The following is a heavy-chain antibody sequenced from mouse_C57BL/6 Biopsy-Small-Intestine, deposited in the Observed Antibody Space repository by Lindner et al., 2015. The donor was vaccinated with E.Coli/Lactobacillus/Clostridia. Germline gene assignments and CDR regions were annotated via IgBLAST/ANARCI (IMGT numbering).Heavy chain of an antibody. Sequence: SVKVSCKASGYTFTNYGISWVRQAPGQGLEWMGWVSAYNGNTNYAQKLQGRVTMTTDTSTSTAYMELRSLRSDDTAVYYCASDSSSWYYYYGMDVWGQGTTVTVSS. CDR2: VSAYNGNT. D-gene: IGHD1-1*01. CDR1: GYTFTNYG. V-gene: IGHV1-79*01. CDR3: ASDSSSWYYYYGMDV. J-gene: IGHJ1*01.